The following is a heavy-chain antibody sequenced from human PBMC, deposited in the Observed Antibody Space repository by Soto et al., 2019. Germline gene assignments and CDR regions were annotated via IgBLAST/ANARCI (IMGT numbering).Heavy chain of an antibody. V-gene: IGHV1-3*01. Sequence: ASVKVSCKASRYTFISYDINWVRQATGQRLEWMGWINAGNGNTKYSQKFQGRVTITRDTSASTAYMELSSLRSEDTAVYYCARSIVVVTAADYWGQGTLVTVSS. CDR1: RYTFISYD. CDR3: ARSIVVVTAADY. D-gene: IGHD2-21*02. J-gene: IGHJ4*02. CDR2: INAGNGNT.